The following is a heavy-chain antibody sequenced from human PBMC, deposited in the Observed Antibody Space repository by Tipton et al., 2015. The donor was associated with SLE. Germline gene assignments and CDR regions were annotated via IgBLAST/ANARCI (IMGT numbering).Heavy chain of an antibody. Sequence: RSLRLSCAASGFTFSSYAMHWVRQAPGKGLEWVAVISYDGSNKYYADSVKGRFTISRDNSKNTLYLQMNSLRAEDTAVYYCAIGIAVAGVDYWGQGTLVTVSS. CDR1: GFTFSSYA. V-gene: IGHV3-30*04. D-gene: IGHD6-19*01. J-gene: IGHJ4*02. CDR3: AIGIAVAGVDY. CDR2: ISYDGSNK.